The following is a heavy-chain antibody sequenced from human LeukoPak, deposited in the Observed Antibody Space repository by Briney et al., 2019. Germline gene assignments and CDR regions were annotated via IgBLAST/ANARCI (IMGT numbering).Heavy chain of an antibody. V-gene: IGHV4-59*12. D-gene: IGHD2-21*01. CDR3: TRAAVYFYGMDV. Sequence: SETLSLTCTVSGGSINTYYWSWIRQPPGKGLEWIGYIYSSGSTDYNPSLKSRVTISLDTSKNQFSLNLSSVTAADTAVYYCTRAAVYFYGMDVWGQGTTVTVSS. J-gene: IGHJ6*02. CDR2: IYSSGST. CDR1: GGSINTYY.